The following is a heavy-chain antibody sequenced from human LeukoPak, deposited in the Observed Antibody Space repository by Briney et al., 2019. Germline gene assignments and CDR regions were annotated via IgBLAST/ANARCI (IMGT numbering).Heavy chain of an antibody. CDR2: IIPNFGTA. D-gene: IGHD3-22*01. Sequence: WASVKVSCKASGGTFSSYAISRVRQAPGQGLEWMGGIIPNFGTANYAQKFQGRVTITADESTSTAYMELSSLRSEDTAVCYCARASSVYYDSSGYYENEDAFDIWGQGTMVTVSS. J-gene: IGHJ3*02. CDR3: ARASSVYYDSSGYYENEDAFDI. CDR1: GGTFSSYA. V-gene: IGHV1-69*13.